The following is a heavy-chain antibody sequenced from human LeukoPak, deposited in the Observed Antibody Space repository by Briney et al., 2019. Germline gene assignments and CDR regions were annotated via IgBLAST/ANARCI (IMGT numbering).Heavy chain of an antibody. CDR1: GFTFSSYR. CDR2: ISSSSSTI. D-gene: IGHD1-1*01. J-gene: IGHJ4*02. V-gene: IGHV3-48*04. CDR3: AKILGTTAIDY. Sequence: GGSLRLSCAASGFTFSSYRMNWVRQAPGKGLEWVSYISSSSSTIYYADSVKARFTISRDNAKNSLFLQMNSLSGEDTAVYYCAKILGTTAIDYWGQGSLVTVSS.